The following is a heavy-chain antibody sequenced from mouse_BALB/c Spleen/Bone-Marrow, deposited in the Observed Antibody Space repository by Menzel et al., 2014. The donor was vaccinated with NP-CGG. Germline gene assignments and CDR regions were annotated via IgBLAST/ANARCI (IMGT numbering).Heavy chain of an antibody. J-gene: IGHJ2*01. CDR3: AGYNGNYFDY. CDR1: GDSITSGY. CDR2: ISYSGST. D-gene: IGHD2-1*01. Sequence: EVMLVESGPSLVKPSQTLSLPCSVTGDSITSGYWNWIRKFPGNKLEYMGYISYSGSTYYNPPLQSRISITRDTSKNQYYLQLNSVTTEDTATYYCAGYNGNYFDYWGQGTTLTVSS. V-gene: IGHV3-8*02.